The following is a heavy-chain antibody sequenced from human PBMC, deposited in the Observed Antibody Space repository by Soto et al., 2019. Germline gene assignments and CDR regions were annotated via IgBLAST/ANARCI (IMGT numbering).Heavy chain of an antibody. CDR2: IIPIFGTA. D-gene: IGHD2-8*01. J-gene: IGHJ5*02. Sequence: QVQLVQSGAEVKKPGSSVKVSCTASGGTFSSYAISWVRQAPGQGLEWMGGIIPIFGTANYAQKFQGRVTITADESTSTAYMELSSLRSEDTAVYYCARDRGGYCTNGVCYYDWFDPWGQGTLVTVSS. CDR3: ARDRGGYCTNGVCYYDWFDP. CDR1: GGTFSSYA. V-gene: IGHV1-69*01.